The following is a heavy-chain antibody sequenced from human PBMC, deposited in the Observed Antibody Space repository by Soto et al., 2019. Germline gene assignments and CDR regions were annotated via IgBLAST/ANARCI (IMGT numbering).Heavy chain of an antibody. D-gene: IGHD1-1*01. J-gene: IGHJ4*02. CDR1: GDTFSTYA. Sequence: QVQLVQSGAEVKKPGSSVKVSCKASGDTFSTYAFHWVRQAPGQGLEWMGVLIPIFDTPNYAQKFQGRITITADESTSTAYMELNSLTSEDTAVYYCARVGTTEVSSSTFDHWGQGTLVTVSS. CDR2: LIPIFDTP. V-gene: IGHV1-69*01. CDR3: ARVGTTEVSSSTFDH.